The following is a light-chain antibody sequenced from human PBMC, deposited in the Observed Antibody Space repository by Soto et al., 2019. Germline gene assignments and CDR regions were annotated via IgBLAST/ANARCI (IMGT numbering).Light chain of an antibody. J-gene: IGKJ1*01. CDR1: QYIGRY. CDR3: QHYNSYSEA. Sequence: DIQMTQSPSSLSASVGDRVTITCRAGQYIGRYLNWYHQKPGKAPKLLIYDASSLESGVPSRFSGSGSATEFTLTISSLQPDDFATYYCQHYNSYSEAFGQGTKVDI. CDR2: DAS. V-gene: IGKV1-5*01.